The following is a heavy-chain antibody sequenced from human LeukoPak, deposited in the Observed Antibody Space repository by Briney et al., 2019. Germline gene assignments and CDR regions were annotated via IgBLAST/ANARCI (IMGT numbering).Heavy chain of an antibody. Sequence: GESLRISCKGSGYSFTSYWISWVRQMPGKGLEWMGRIDPSDSYTNYSPSFQGHVTISADKSISTVYLQWSSLKASDTAMYYCARHPSPQYSSSWYPYYFDYWGQGTLVTVSS. J-gene: IGHJ4*02. D-gene: IGHD6-13*01. CDR3: ARHPSPQYSSSWYPYYFDY. V-gene: IGHV5-10-1*01. CDR1: GYSFTSYW. CDR2: IDPSDSYT.